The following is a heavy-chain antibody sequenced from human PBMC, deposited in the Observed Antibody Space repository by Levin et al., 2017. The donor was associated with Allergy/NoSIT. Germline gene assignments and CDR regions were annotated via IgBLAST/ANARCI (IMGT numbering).Heavy chain of an antibody. Sequence: SETLSLTCAVSGCSISSSNWWSWVRQPPGKGLEWIGEIHHTGSTNYNPSLKSRVTISVDKSKNQFSLKLRSVTAADTAVYYCARDSRWTPVTNSYGFGLDYWGQGTLVTVSS. J-gene: IGHJ4*02. D-gene: IGHD5-18*01. CDR3: ARDSRWTPVTNSYGFGLDY. CDR2: IHHTGST. CDR1: GCSISSSNW. V-gene: IGHV4-4*02.